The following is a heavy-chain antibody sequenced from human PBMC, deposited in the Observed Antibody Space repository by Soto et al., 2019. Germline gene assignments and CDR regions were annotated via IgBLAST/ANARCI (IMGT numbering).Heavy chain of an antibody. Sequence: QVQLVQSGAEVKKPGSSVKVSCKASGGTFSSYAISWVRRAPGQGLEWMGGIIPIFGTANYAQKFQGRVTITADESTSTAYMELSRLRSGDTAVYYWATDCSGGCCYQEDYGMDVWGQGSTVTVSS. CDR2: IIPIFGTA. V-gene: IGHV1-69*12. J-gene: IGHJ6*02. CDR1: GGTFSSYA. D-gene: IGHD2-15*01. CDR3: ATDCSGGCCYQEDYGMDV.